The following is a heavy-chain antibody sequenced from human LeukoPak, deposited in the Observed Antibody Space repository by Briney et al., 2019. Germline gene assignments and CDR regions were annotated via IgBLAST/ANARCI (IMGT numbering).Heavy chain of an antibody. D-gene: IGHD5-18*01. CDR3: VGYSYSFATNDY. J-gene: IGHJ4*02. CDR1: GFTFSSYS. CDR2: ISNNESIT. Sequence: GGSLRLSCSASGFTFSSYSLQWVRQAPGKGLEYVSAISNNESITYYADSVKGRFVISRDNSKNTLYLQMNSLREEDTAMYYCVGYSYSFATNDYWGQGTLVTVSS. V-gene: IGHV3-64D*06.